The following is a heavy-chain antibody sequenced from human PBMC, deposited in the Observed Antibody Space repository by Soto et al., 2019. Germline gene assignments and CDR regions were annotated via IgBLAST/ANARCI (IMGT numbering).Heavy chain of an antibody. CDR3: ARGVRAETYYNAFDY. J-gene: IGHJ4*01. V-gene: IGHV3-30-3*01. Sequence: QVQLVESGGGVVQPGSSLRLSCAASRFRFKNYAFHWVRQAPGKGLEWVALISHNDEPKIFYADSVQGRFTISRDNFKNTVSLQMNSLRDEDTAVYHCARGVRAETYYNAFDYWGQGTQVTVSS. CDR2: ISHNDEPKI. D-gene: IGHD3-10*01. CDR1: RFRFKNYA.